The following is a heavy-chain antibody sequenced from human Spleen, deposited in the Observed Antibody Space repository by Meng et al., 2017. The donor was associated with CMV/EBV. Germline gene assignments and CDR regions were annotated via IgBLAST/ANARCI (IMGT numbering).Heavy chain of an antibody. D-gene: IGHD2/OR15-2a*01. Sequence: TFNTNMMKWDGQAPGKGLEWVAAISGDSRYIYYADSVKGRVTISRDNDMKLVFLQMSRMSVEDTAMYFCARAGLFEKIVPLPSPIAYWGRGTLVTVSS. CDR3: ARAGLFEKIVPLPSPIAY. V-gene: IGHV3-21*01. CDR1: TFNTNM. J-gene: IGHJ4*02. CDR2: ISGDSRYI.